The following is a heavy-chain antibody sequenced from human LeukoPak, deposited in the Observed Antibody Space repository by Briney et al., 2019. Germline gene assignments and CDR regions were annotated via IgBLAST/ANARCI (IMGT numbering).Heavy chain of an antibody. Sequence: SETLSLTCTVSGGSISSYYWSWIRQPPGKGLEWIGYVYYSGSTNYNPSLKSRVTISVDTSKNQFSLKLSSVTAADTAVYYCARGYCSSTSCYGWDWFDPWGQGTLVTVSS. V-gene: IGHV4-59*01. CDR1: GGSISSYY. CDR3: ARGYCSSTSCYGWDWFDP. J-gene: IGHJ5*02. D-gene: IGHD2-2*01. CDR2: VYYSGST.